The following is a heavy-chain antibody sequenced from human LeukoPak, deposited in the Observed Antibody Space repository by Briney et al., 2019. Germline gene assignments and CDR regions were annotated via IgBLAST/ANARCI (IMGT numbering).Heavy chain of an antibody. D-gene: IGHD3-16*02. CDR2: ISPNSGAT. J-gene: IGHJ4*02. CDR3: HFPDWTSYRPTDY. CDR1: GYTFTSYA. V-gene: IGHV1-2*02. Sequence: GASVKVSCKASGYTFTSYAMNWVRQAPGQGLEWMGWISPNSGATNYAQKFQGRVTMSRDTSINTAYMEVSRLKSDDTAVYYCHFPDWTSYRPTDYWGQGTLVTVSS.